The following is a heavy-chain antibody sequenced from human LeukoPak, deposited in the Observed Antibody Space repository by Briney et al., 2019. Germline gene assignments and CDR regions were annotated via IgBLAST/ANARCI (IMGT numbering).Heavy chain of an antibody. D-gene: IGHD6-13*01. CDR1: GFAFSTIW. Sequence: GASLRLSCAASGFAFSTIWMSWVRQAPGKGLEWVANINQDGIEEYYVESVKGRFTISRDNGKNSLYLQMSSLRAEDTAVYYCARAAAAGACDYWGQGTLVTVSS. J-gene: IGHJ4*02. CDR2: INQDGIEE. V-gene: IGHV3-7*04. CDR3: ARAAAAGACDY.